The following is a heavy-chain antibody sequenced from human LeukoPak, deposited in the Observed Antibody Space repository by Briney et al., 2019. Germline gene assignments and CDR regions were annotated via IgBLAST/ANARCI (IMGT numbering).Heavy chain of an antibody. CDR3: ARLRFSWFDP. D-gene: IGHD3-3*01. J-gene: IGHJ5*02. CDR1: GGSISSGGYS. V-gene: IGHV4-30-2*01. Sequence: SQTLSHTCAVSGGSISSGGYSWSWIRQPPGKGLEWIGYIYHSGSTYYNPSLKSRVTISVDRSKNQFSLKLSSVTAADTAVYYCARLRFSWFDPWGQGTLVTVSS. CDR2: IYHSGST.